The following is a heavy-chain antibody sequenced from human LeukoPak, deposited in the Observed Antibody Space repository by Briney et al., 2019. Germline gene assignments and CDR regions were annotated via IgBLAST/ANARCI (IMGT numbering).Heavy chain of an antibody. CDR2: ISSSGSTI. V-gene: IGHV3-48*03. J-gene: IGHJ4*02. Sequence: GGSLRLSCAASGFTFSSYEMNWVRQAPGKGLEWVSYISSSGSTIYYADSVKGRFTISRDNAKNSLDLQMNSLRAEDTAVYYCASLSVVQFYFDYWGQGTLVTVSS. CDR1: GFTFSSYE. CDR3: ASLSVVQFYFDY. D-gene: IGHD4-23*01.